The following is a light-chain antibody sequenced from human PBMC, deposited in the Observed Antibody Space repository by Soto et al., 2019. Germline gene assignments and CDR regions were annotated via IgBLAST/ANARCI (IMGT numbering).Light chain of an antibody. CDR2: WAS. V-gene: IGKV4-1*01. CDR1: QSVLYSSNNKNY. CDR3: QQYYSTPWT. Sequence: DIVMTQSPDSLAVSLGERATINCKSSQSVLYSSNNKNYLAWYQQKPGQHPKLLIYWASTRESGVPDRFSGSGSGTDFTLTISSLQAEDVAVYSCQQYYSTPWTFGQGTKVEIK. J-gene: IGKJ1*01.